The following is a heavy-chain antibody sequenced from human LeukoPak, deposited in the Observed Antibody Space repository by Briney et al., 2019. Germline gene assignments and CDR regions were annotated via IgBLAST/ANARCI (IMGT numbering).Heavy chain of an antibody. CDR2: IGDTGRAK. D-gene: IGHD1-26*01. CDR3: ARESGARGYFDY. V-gene: IGHV3-33*08. J-gene: IGHJ4*02. Sequence: PGGSLRFSFAAPGFTFSRHGMHWVRQAPGKGLEWVAVIGDTGRAKYYADSVEGRFTASRDKSKNTLYLQMNSLRAEDTAVYYCARESGARGYFDYWGQGTLVTVSS. CDR1: GFTFSRHG.